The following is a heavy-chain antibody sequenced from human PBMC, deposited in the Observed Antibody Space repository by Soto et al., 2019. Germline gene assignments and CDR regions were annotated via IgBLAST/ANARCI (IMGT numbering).Heavy chain of an antibody. V-gene: IGHV1-18*01. CDR1: GYTFTSYG. J-gene: IGHJ4*02. CDR3: ARGRAYDYIWGSYPADDY. Sequence: QVQLVQSGAEVKKPGASVKVSCKASGYTFTSYGISWVRQAPGQGLEWMGWVSAYNGNTNYAQKLQGRVTMTTDTSTSKAYMELRSLRSDDTAVYYCARGRAYDYIWGSYPADDYWGQGTLVTVSS. CDR2: VSAYNGNT. D-gene: IGHD3-16*02.